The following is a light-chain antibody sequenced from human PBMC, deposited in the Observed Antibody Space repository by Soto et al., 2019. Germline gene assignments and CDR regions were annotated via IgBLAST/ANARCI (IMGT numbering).Light chain of an antibody. V-gene: IGKV3-20*01. CDR3: QRYQSLT. CDR1: QSVSSSH. J-gene: IGKJ4*01. Sequence: EIVLTQSPGTLSLSPGERATLSCRASQSVSSSHLAWYQHKPGQAPRLLIYAASSRATGSPDRFTGGGSGTDFTLTITRLEPEDFAVYYCQRYQSLTFGGGTKVDIK. CDR2: AAS.